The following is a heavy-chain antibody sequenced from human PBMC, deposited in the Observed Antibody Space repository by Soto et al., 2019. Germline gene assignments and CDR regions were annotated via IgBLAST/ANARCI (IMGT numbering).Heavy chain of an antibody. CDR2: INAGNGNT. CDR3: ASSVTMVRGELDY. V-gene: IGHV1-3*01. D-gene: IGHD3-10*01. Sequence: QVQLVQSGAEVKKPGASVKVSCKASGYTFTSYAMHWVRQAPGQRLEWMGWINAGNGNTKYSQKFQGRVTITRDTSASTAYTELSSLRSEDTAVYYCASSVTMVRGELDYWGQGTLVTVSS. J-gene: IGHJ4*02. CDR1: GYTFTSYA.